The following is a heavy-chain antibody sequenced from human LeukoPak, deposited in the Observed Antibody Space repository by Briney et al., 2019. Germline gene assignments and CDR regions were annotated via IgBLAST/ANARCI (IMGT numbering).Heavy chain of an antibody. Sequence: GGSLRLSCAASGFTFTSYWLGWVRQAPGKGLEWVTNINGDGNEIYYVDSVKGRLTISRDTAKKSLYLQMNSLRAEDTAMYYCARFPPASMVGEGGYYNMDVWGKGTTVPVSS. V-gene: IGHV3-7*01. J-gene: IGHJ6*03. CDR1: GFTFTSYW. CDR2: INGDGNEI. CDR3: ARFPPASMVGEGGYYNMDV. D-gene: IGHD3-10*01.